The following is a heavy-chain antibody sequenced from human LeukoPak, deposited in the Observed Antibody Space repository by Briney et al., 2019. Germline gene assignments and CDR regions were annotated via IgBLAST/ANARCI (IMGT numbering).Heavy chain of an antibody. J-gene: IGHJ4*02. CDR2: ISGSGGST. Sequence: GGSLRLSCAASGFTFSSYAMSWVRQAPGKGLEWVSAISGSGGSTYYADSVKGRFTISRDNSKNTLYLQMNSLRAEDTAVYYCAKEADFWSGYYTHFDYWGQGTLVTVSS. CDR3: AKEADFWSGYYTHFDY. D-gene: IGHD3-3*01. CDR1: GFTFSSYA. V-gene: IGHV3-23*01.